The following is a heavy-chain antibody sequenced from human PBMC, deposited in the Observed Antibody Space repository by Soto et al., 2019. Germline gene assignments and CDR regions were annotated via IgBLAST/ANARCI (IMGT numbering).Heavy chain of an antibody. D-gene: IGHD2-2*01. V-gene: IGHV3-23*01. CDR1: GFTFSSYA. CDR2: ISGSGGST. CDR3: AKGGGAGIVVVVDV. Sequence: GGSLRLSCAASGFTFSSYAMSWVRQAPGKGLEWVSAISGSGGSTYYADSVKGRFTISSDNSKNTLYLQMNSLRAEDTAVYYCAKGGGAGIVVVVDVWGKGTTVTVSS. J-gene: IGHJ6*04.